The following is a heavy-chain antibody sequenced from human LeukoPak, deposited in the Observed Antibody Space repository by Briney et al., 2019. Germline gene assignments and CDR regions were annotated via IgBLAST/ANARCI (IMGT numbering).Heavy chain of an antibody. Sequence: GGSLKISCKGSGYTFTNYWIGWVRQMPGKGLEFMGIIYPGDSDTRYSPSFQGQVTISVDKSINTAYLQWSSLKASDSAMHYCARAGYSNRWDGVDYWGQGTLVTVSS. V-gene: IGHV5-51*01. D-gene: IGHD2/OR15-2a*01. CDR2: IYPGDSDT. CDR3: ARAGYSNRWDGVDY. CDR1: GYTFTNYW. J-gene: IGHJ4*02.